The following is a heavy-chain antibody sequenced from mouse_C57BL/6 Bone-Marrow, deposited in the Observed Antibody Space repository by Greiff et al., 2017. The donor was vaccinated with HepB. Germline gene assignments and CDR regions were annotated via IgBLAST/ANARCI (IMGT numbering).Heavy chain of an antibody. CDR2: IYPSDSET. CDR1: GYTFTSYW. D-gene: IGHD1-1*01. CDR3: ASPITTVVATDYAMDY. Sequence: VQLQQPGAELVRPGSSVKLSCKASGYTFTSYWMDWVKQRPGQGLEWIGNIYPSDSETHYNQKFKDKATLTVDKSSSTAYMQLSSLTSEDSAVYYCASPITTVVATDYAMDYWGQGTSVTVSS. J-gene: IGHJ4*01. V-gene: IGHV1-61*01.